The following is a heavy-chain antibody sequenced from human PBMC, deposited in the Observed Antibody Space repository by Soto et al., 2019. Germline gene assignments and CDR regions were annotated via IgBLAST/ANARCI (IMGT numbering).Heavy chain of an antibody. CDR1: GISISGYY. CDR2: IYYTGSA. CDR3: ARHYNSGTYPLDH. J-gene: IGHJ1*01. V-gene: IGHV4-59*08. D-gene: IGHD3-10*01. Sequence: QVQLQESGPGLVKPSETLSLTCTVSGISISGYYWSRFRHSPGKGLEWIGYIYYTGSASYSPSLRSRVTMSVDTSKNQFSLELNSVTAADTAVYYCARHYNSGTYPLDHWGHGTLVTVSS.